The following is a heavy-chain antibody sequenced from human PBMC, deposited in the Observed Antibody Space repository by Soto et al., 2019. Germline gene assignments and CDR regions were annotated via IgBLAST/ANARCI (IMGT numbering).Heavy chain of an antibody. CDR3: AKYYGSVSYYGYFDY. Sequence: ESGGGVVQPGRSLRLSCAASGFTFSSYGMHWVRQAPGKGLEWVAVISYDGSNKYYADSVKGRFTISRDNSKNTLYLQMNSLRAEDTAVYYCAKYYGSVSYYGYFDYWGQGTLVTVSS. V-gene: IGHV3-30*18. CDR2: ISYDGSNK. D-gene: IGHD3-10*01. J-gene: IGHJ4*02. CDR1: GFTFSSYG.